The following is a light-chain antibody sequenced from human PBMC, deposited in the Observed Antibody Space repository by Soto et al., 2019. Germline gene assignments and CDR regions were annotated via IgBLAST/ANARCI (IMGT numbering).Light chain of an antibody. J-gene: IGKJ2*01. CDR2: GAS. CDR3: HHYGFSRDT. Sequence: EIVLTQSPGTLSLSPGERATLSCWASQSVTSNYLAWYQQKPGQAPRLLIYGASSRATGIPDRFSGSGSGTDLTLTINRPEPEDFALYYCHHYGFSRDTFGQGTKLEIK. V-gene: IGKV3-20*01. CDR1: QSVTSNY.